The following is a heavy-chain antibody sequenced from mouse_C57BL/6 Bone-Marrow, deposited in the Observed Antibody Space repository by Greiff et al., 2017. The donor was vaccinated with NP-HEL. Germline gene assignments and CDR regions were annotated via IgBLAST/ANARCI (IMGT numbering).Heavy chain of an antibody. J-gene: IGHJ3*01. CDR1: GFNIKDDY. V-gene: IGHV14-4*01. Sequence: VHVKQSGAELVRPGASVKLSCTASGFNIKDDYMHWVKQRPEQGLEWIGWIDPENGDTEYASKFQGKATITADTSSNTAYLQLSSLTSEDTAVYYCTTELPFAYWGQGTLVTVSA. D-gene: IGHD2-1*01. CDR3: TTELPFAY. CDR2: IDPENGDT.